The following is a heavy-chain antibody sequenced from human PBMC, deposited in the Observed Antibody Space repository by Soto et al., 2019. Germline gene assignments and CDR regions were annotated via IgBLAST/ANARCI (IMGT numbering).Heavy chain of an antibody. CDR1: GFTFSTYA. Sequence: EVQLLESGGGLVQPGGSLRLSCAASGFTFSTYAMSCVRQAPGKGLEWVSTISGSGVSTYYADSVKGRFTISRDNSNNTLFLQMNSLRVEATAVYYCAKLWSYSLHYYYYYMDVWGKGTTVTVSS. CDR2: ISGSGVST. D-gene: IGHD5-12*01. J-gene: IGHJ6*03. CDR3: AKLWSYSLHYYYYYMDV. V-gene: IGHV3-23*01.